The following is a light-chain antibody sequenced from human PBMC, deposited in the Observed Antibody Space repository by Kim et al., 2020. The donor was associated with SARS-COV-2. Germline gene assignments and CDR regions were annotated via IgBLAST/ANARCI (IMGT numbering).Light chain of an antibody. CDR3: SSWTTSNTLV. J-gene: IGLJ2*01. V-gene: IGLV2-14*03. CDR2: DVT. CDR1: SSDVGAHDY. Sequence: QSALTQPASVSGSPGQSITISCTGTSSDVGAHDYVSWFQQYPGKVPKLLIYDVTTRPSRVSTRFSGSKSGNTASLTISRVQTEDEADYYCSSWTTSNTLVFGGGTQLTVL.